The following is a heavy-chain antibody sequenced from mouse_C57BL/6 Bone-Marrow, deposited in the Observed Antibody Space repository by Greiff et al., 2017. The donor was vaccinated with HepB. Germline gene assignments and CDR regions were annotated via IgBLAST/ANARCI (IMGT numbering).Heavy chain of an antibody. Sequence: VQLQRSGADLVGPGASVRLSCPASGFTIKAAYMHWVKQGPEQGLEWIGWIDPENGDTEYASKFQGKATITADTSSNTAYLQLSSLTSEDTAVYYCTALWFAYWGQGTLVTVSA. J-gene: IGHJ3*01. V-gene: IGHV14-4*01. CDR3: TALWFAY. CDR1: GFTIKAAY. CDR2: IDPENGDT.